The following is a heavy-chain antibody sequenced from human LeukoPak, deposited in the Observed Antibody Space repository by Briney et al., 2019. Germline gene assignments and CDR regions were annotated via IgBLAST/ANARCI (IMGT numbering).Heavy chain of an antibody. CDR1: GGSISSYY. V-gene: IGHV4-34*01. CDR3: ARGGYYYDSSGYYADYYYYYGMDV. CDR2: INHSGST. Sequence: SETLSLTCTVSGGSISSYYWSWIRQPPGKGLEWIGEINHSGSTNYNPSLKSRVTISVDTSKNQFSLKLSSVTAADTAVYYCARGGYYYDSSGYYADYYYYYGMDVWGQGTTVTVSS. D-gene: IGHD3-22*01. J-gene: IGHJ6*02.